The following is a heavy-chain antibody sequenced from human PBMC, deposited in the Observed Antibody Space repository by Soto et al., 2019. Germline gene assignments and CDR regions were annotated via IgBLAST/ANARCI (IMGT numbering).Heavy chain of an antibody. J-gene: IGHJ6*02. CDR1: GGSISSYY. CDR3: ARTFPFWSGSGYYYGMDV. Sequence: SETLSLTCTVSGGSISSYYWSWIRQPPGKGLEWIGYIYYSGSTNYNPSLKSRVTISVDTSKNQFSLKLSSVTAADTAVYYCARTFPFWSGSGYYYGMDVWGQGTTVTVSS. CDR2: IYYSGST. D-gene: IGHD3-3*01. V-gene: IGHV4-59*01.